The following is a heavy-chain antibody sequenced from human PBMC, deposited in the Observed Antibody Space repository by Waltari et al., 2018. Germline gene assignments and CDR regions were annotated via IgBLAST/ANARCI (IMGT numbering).Heavy chain of an antibody. CDR3: ARGCQQLNY. D-gene: IGHD6-13*01. CDR2: ISSSSSYI. V-gene: IGHV3-21*01. Sequence: ELKLVKSGGGLVTPGGSLRRSCAASAYTSSSYSMNWVRQAPGKGLEWVSSISSSSSYIYYAESVKGLFTISRDNAKNSLYLQMNSLRAEDTAVYYCARGCQQLNYWGQGTLVTVSS. CDR1: AYTSSSYS. J-gene: IGHJ4*02.